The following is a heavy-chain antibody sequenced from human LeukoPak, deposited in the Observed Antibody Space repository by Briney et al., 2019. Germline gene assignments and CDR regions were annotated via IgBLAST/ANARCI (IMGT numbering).Heavy chain of an antibody. J-gene: IGHJ4*02. Sequence: SQTLSLACTVSGDSLNSGNYYWTWIRQHPGKGLEWIGYIFTSGNTYYNPSLKGRLLTSVDTSKSQFSLRLTSVTAADTAVYYCARATLRGDPFDFWGQGIQVTVSS. CDR3: ARATLRGDPFDF. CDR1: GDSLNSGNYY. CDR2: IFTSGNT. D-gene: IGHD2-21*02. V-gene: IGHV4-31*03.